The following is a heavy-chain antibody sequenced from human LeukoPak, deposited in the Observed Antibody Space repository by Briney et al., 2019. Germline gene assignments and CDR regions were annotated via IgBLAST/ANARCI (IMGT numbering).Heavy chain of an antibody. V-gene: IGHV1-2*06. CDR1: GFSFTGYF. Sequence: GASVKVSCKASGFSFTGYFMHWVRQAPGHGPEWMGRIDPNSGGTNYALKFQGRVTMTRDTSITTAYMDLSRLRSDDTAVYYCARGPHDTAYYFDQWGQGTLVTVSP. D-gene: IGHD5-18*01. CDR3: ARGPHDTAYYFDQ. CDR2: IDPNSGGT. J-gene: IGHJ4*02.